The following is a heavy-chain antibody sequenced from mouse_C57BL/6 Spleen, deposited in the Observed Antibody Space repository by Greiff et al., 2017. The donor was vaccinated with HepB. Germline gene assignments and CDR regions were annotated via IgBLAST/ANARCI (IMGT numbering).Heavy chain of an antibody. CDR2: IDPSDSYT. CDR1: GYTFTSYW. J-gene: IGHJ4*01. Sequence: QVQLQQPGAELVMPGASVKLSCKASGYTFTSYWMHWVKQRPGQGLEWIGEIDPSDSYTNYNQKFKGNSTLTVDKSSSTAYMQLSSLTSEDSAVYYCARGGLGYYAMDYWGQGTSVTVSS. V-gene: IGHV1-69*01. D-gene: IGHD4-1*01. CDR3: ARGGLGYYAMDY.